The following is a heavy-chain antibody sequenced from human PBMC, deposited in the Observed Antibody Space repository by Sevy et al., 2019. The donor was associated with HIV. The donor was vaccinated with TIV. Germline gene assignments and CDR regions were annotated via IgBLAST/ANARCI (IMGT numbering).Heavy chain of an antibody. V-gene: IGHV3-7*03. D-gene: IGHD2-2*01. CDR3: ARDCNSASCLWGLDV. J-gene: IGHJ6*02. CDR2: IKRDGTEK. Sequence: GGSLRLSCAASGFTFSDYWMTWVRQAPGKGLEWVTNIKRDGTEKYYVDSVKGRFTISRDNTKKLLYLQMNRLRVEDTAVYYCARDCNSASCLWGLDVWGQGTTVTVSS. CDR1: GFTFSDYW.